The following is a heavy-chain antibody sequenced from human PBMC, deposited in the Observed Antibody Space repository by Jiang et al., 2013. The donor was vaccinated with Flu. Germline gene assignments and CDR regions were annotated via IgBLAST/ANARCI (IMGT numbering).Heavy chain of an antibody. CDR3: AKLGFCNGGSCYPPT. V-gene: IGHV3-11*01. Sequence: SDISRTSSSIYYADSVKGRFTISRDNAKNSLSLQMNSLRAEDTAIYYCAKLGFCNGGSCYPPTWGQGTLVTVSS. D-gene: IGHD2-15*01. J-gene: IGHJ5*02. CDR2: ISRTSSSI.